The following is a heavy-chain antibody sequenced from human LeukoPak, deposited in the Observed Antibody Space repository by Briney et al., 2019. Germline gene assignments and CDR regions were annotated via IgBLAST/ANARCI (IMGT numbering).Heavy chain of an antibody. CDR3: ARGSRDGYNLRGL. Sequence: GGSLRLSCAASGFTFSSYAMSWVRQAPGKGLEWVAVISYDGSNKYYADSVKGRFTISRDNSKNTLYLQMNSLRAEDTAVYYCARGSRDGYNLRGLWGQGTLVTVSS. D-gene: IGHD5-24*01. CDR1: GFTFSSYA. CDR2: ISYDGSNK. J-gene: IGHJ4*02. V-gene: IGHV3-30-3*01.